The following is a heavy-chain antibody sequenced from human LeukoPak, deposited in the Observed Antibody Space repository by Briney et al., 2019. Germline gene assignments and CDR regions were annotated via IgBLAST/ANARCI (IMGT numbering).Heavy chain of an antibody. CDR1: GGSISSSSYY. J-gene: IGHJ3*02. D-gene: IGHD4-17*01. V-gene: IGHV4-39*07. CDR2: IYYSGST. CDR3: ARSSPVTTGDDAFDI. Sequence: SETLSLTCTVSGGSISSSSYYWGWIRQPPGKGLEGIGSIYYSGSTYYNPSLKSRVTISVDTSKNQFSLKLSSVTAADTAVYYCARSSPVTTGDDAFDIWGQGTTVTVSS.